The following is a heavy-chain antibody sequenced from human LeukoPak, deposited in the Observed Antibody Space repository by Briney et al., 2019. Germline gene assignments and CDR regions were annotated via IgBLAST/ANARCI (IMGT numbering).Heavy chain of an antibody. Sequence: GASVKVSCKASGYTFTSYAMNWVRQAPGQGLEWMGIINPSGGSTSYAQKFQGRVTMTRDMSTSTVYMELSSLRSEDTAVYYCARDAGNYDFWSGYTDYWSQGTLVTVSS. J-gene: IGHJ4*02. CDR2: INPSGGST. V-gene: IGHV1-46*01. CDR1: GYTFTSYA. CDR3: ARDAGNYDFWSGYTDY. D-gene: IGHD3-3*01.